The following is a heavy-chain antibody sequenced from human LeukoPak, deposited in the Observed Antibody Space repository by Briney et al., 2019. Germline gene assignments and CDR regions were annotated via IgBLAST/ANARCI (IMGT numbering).Heavy chain of an antibody. CDR1: GFTFSRYS. D-gene: IGHD3-10*01. CDR2: ISSGSSYI. Sequence: PGGSLRLSCAASGFTFSRYSMNWVRQAPGKGLEWVSSISSGSSYIYYADSGKGRFTISRDNAKNSLYLQMNSLRAEDTAVYYCARDFRRGPVDYWGQGTLVTVSS. V-gene: IGHV3-21*01. J-gene: IGHJ4*02. CDR3: ARDFRRGPVDY.